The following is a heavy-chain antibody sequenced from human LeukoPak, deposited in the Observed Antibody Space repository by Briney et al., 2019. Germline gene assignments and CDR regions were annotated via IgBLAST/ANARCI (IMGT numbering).Heavy chain of an antibody. CDR2: ISGSGGST. J-gene: IGHJ3*02. CDR1: GFTFSSYA. CDR3: AIFEGAGGAFDI. V-gene: IGHV3-23*01. Sequence: GGSLRLSCAASGFTFSSYAMSWVRQAPGEGLEWVSAISGSGGSTYYADSVKGRFTISRDNSKNTLYLQMNSLRAEDTAVYYCAIFEGAGGAFDIWGQGTMVTVSS. D-gene: IGHD3-16*01.